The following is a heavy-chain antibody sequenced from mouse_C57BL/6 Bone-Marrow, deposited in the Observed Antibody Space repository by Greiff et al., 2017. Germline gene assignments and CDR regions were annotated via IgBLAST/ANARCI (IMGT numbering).Heavy chain of an antibody. CDR1: GYTFTDYE. D-gene: IGHD2-5*01. CDR3: TNAYYSNYRFAY. J-gene: IGHJ3*01. V-gene: IGHV1-15*01. CDR2: IDPETGGT. Sequence: VQLQQSGAELVRPGASVTLSCKASGYTFTDYEMHWVKQTPVHGLEWIGAIDPETGGTAYNQKFKGKAILTADKSSSTAYMELRSLTSEDSAVYYCTNAYYSNYRFAYWGQGTLVTVSA.